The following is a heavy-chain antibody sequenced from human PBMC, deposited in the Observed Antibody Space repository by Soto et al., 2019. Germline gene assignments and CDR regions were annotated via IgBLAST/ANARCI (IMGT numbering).Heavy chain of an antibody. D-gene: IGHD6-13*01. CDR2: IRDSGGST. CDR1: GFTFSSYA. CDR3: VGSSWYNSCQH. V-gene: IGHV3-23*01. Sequence: EVQLLESGGGLVQPGGSLRLSCAASGFTFSSYAMSWVRQAPGKGLEWVSSIRDSGGSTYYADSVKGRFTISRDNSKNTLYLHMNSLRAEDTAAYYCVGSSWYNSCQHWGQGTLVTVSS. J-gene: IGHJ1*01.